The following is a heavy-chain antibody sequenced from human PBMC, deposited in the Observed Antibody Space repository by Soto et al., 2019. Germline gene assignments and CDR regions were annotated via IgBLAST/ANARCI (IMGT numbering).Heavy chain of an antibody. CDR2: INPSGGST. V-gene: IGHV1-46*01. Sequence: QVQLVQSGAEVKKPGASVKVSCKASGYTFTSYYMHWVRQAPGQGLEWMGIINPSGGSTSYAQKFQGRGTRTRDTSTSTVYMGLSSLRSDATAVYFCARDPNITIFGLVTCHNDAFDIWGQGTMVTVSS. J-gene: IGHJ3*02. D-gene: IGHD3-3*01. CDR3: ARDPNITIFGLVTCHNDAFDI. CDR1: GYTFTSYY.